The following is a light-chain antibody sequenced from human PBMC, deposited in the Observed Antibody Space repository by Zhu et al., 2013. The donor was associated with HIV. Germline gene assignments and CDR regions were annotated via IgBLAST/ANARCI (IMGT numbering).Light chain of an antibody. J-gene: IGKJ1*01. CDR1: QSVLHSSNNKNY. Sequence: DIVMTQSPDSLAVSLGERATINCKSSQSVLHSSNNKNYLAWYQHKPGHPPKLLIYWASTRESGVPDRFSGSGSGTDFTLTISTLQAEDVAVYYCQQYYTTLTWTFGQGTKVEIK. CDR3: QQYYTTLTWT. CDR2: WAS. V-gene: IGKV4-1*01.